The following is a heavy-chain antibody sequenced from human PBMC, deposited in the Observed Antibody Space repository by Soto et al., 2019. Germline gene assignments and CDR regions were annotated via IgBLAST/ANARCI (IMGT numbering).Heavy chain of an antibody. V-gene: IGHV3-64*01. Sequence: PGGSLRLSCAASGFTFSSYAMHWVRQAPGKGLEYVSAISSNGGSTYYANSVKGRFTISRDNSKNTLYLQMGSLRAEDMAVYYCAKDLGVVVIAFEPDGFDVWGQGTMVTVSS. J-gene: IGHJ3*01. D-gene: IGHD3-3*01. CDR1: GFTFSSYA. CDR2: ISSNGGST. CDR3: AKDLGVVVIAFEPDGFDV.